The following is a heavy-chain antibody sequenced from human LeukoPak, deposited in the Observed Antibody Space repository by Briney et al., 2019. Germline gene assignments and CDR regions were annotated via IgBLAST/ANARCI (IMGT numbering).Heavy chain of an antibody. CDR3: ATGGYFLDY. Sequence: GGSLRLSCAGSGFTFSNAWMNWVRQAPGKGLEWVGRIKSKVDGWTIDYAAPVKGRFIISRDDSKNTVFLQMNSLKTEDTAVYYCATGGYFLDYWGQGTLVTVSS. CDR1: GFTFSNAW. V-gene: IGHV3-15*07. J-gene: IGHJ4*02. D-gene: IGHD1-26*01. CDR2: IKSKVDGWTI.